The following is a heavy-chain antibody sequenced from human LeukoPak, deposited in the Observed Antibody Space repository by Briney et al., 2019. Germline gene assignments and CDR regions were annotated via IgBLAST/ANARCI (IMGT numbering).Heavy chain of an antibody. D-gene: IGHD3-3*01. Sequence: PSETLSLTCNVSGGSISNFYWGWIRQAPGKGLEWIGYISYSGGTNYNPPLKSRVTISLDTSANQFSLSLSSVTAADTAMYYCARHVPSDDFWSGFYVFDPWGQGTLVTVSS. CDR1: GGSISNFY. CDR2: ISYSGGT. V-gene: IGHV4-59*08. J-gene: IGHJ5*02. CDR3: ARHVPSDDFWSGFYVFDP.